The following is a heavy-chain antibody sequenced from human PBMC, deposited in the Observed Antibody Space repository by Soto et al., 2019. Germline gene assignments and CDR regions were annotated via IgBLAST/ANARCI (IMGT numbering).Heavy chain of an antibody. CDR1: GGTFSSYA. Sequence: QVQLVQSGAEVKKPGSSVKVSCKASGGTFSSYAISWVRQAPGQGLEWMAGIIPLFGTADYAQKFQGRVTSTADESTSTASLELSSLRSEDTAVFYCASTYGGYRYSSGMDVWGQGTTVTVSS. V-gene: IGHV1-69*12. CDR2: IIPLFGTA. J-gene: IGHJ6*02. CDR3: ASTYGGYRYSSGMDV. D-gene: IGHD4-17*01.